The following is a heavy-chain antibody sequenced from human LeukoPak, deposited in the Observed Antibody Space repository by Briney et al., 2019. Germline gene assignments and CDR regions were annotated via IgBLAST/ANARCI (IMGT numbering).Heavy chain of an antibody. V-gene: IGHV4-39*07. CDR2: ICYSGST. J-gene: IGHJ4*02. CDR1: GGAICSSSYF. D-gene: IGHD2-15*01. Sequence: SETLSLTCSVCGGAICSSSYFCGWFRQPPGKGLGWNGGICYSGSTYYNPSLKRRITISVDTSKNQLSPRLSSVTAADTAVYYWAGRYCSGGSCYANFDYWGQGTLVTVSS. CDR3: AGRYCSGGSCYANFDY.